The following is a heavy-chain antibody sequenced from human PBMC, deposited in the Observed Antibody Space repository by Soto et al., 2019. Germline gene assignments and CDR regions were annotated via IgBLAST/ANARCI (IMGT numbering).Heavy chain of an antibody. V-gene: IGHV2-5*02. CDR1: GFSLTTDRVG. CDR3: AHAYGGRSLY. J-gene: IGHJ4*02. Sequence: QITLKESGHTLVKPTQTLTLTCTFSGFSLTTDRVGVGWIRQPPGEALEWLAVIYWDDSKTYRPSLESRFTITKDTSKNQVALTMTNMASLDTATYYCAHAYGGRSLYWGQGTLVTVSS. CDR2: IYWDDSK. D-gene: IGHD1-26*01.